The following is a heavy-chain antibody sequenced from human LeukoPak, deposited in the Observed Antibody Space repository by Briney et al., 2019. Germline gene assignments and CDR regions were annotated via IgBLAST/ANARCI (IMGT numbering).Heavy chain of an antibody. Sequence: GGSLRLSCAASGFTFSSYGMHWVRQAPGKGLEWVAFIRYDGSNKYYADSVKGRFTISRDNSKNTLYLQMNSLRAEDAAVYYCAKDHQVYYDSSGPYFDYWGQGTLVTVSS. V-gene: IGHV3-30*02. CDR2: IRYDGSNK. CDR1: GFTFSSYG. J-gene: IGHJ4*02. D-gene: IGHD3-22*01. CDR3: AKDHQVYYDSSGPYFDY.